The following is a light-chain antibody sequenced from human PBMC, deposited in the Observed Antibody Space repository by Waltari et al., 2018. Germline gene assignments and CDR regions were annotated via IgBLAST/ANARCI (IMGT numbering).Light chain of an antibody. Sequence: QSALTQPASVSGSPGQSITISCTGTSSDVGGYNYVYWYQQNPAKAPKLLIYDVSYLPSGGAHRFAGPNPGNTAALTISGLQAEDEADYYCSSYTSRSTIVFGTGTKVTVL. CDR3: SSYTSRSTIV. CDR2: DVS. CDR1: SSDVGGYNY. V-gene: IGLV2-14*01. J-gene: IGLJ1*01.